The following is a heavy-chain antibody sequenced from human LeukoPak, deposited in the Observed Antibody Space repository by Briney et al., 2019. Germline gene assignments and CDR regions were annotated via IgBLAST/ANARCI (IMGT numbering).Heavy chain of an antibody. CDR2: INHSGST. V-gene: IGHV4-34*01. Sequence: TSETLSLTCAVYGGSFSGYYWSWIRQPPGKGLEWIGEINHSGSTNYNPSLKNRGTISLDTSKNQFSLKLTPVTAADTAMYYCARMTIFGVLPYYFDYWGQGTLVTVPS. CDR3: ARMTIFGVLPYYFDY. D-gene: IGHD3-3*01. J-gene: IGHJ4*02. CDR1: GGSFSGYY.